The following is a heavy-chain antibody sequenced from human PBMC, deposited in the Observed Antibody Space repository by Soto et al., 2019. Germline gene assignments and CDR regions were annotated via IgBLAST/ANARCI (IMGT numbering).Heavy chain of an antibody. CDR1: GGSISSYY. Sequence: ASETLSLTCTVSGGSISSYYWSWIRQPPGKGLEWIGEINHSGSTNYNPSLKSRVTISVDTSKNQFSLKLSSVTAADTAVYYCARGLSGSYYLAPGPIWFDPWGQGTLVTVSS. D-gene: IGHD1-26*01. CDR2: INHSGST. J-gene: IGHJ5*02. V-gene: IGHV4-34*01. CDR3: ARGLSGSYYLAPGPIWFDP.